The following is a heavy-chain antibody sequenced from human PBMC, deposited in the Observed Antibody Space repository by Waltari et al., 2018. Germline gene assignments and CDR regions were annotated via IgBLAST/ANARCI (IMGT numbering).Heavy chain of an antibody. CDR3: GRDWSGWDT. D-gene: IGHD3-3*01. J-gene: IGHJ5*02. Sequence: DVQLVESGGGPVKPGESLRLSCVASGFTFSSYSMNWVCQAPGKGLEGVSSIRSGSTYIYYADSVKGRFTISRDDAKNSLFLQMNSLRDEDTAVYYCGRDWSGWDTWGQGTLVTVSS. CDR1: GFTFSSYS. CDR2: IRSGSTYI. V-gene: IGHV3-21*01.